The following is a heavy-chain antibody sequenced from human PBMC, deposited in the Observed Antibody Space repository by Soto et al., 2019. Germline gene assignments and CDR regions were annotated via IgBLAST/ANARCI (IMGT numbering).Heavy chain of an antibody. J-gene: IGHJ4*02. CDR3: ASRRGDY. CDR1: GGSISSGGYS. Sequence: PSETLSLTCAVSGGSISSGGYSWSWIRQPPGKGLEWIGYIYHSGSTYYNPSLKSRVTISVDTSKNQFSLKLSSATAADTAVYYCASRRGDYWGQGALVTVSS. D-gene: IGHD3-10*01. CDR2: IYHSGST. V-gene: IGHV4-30-2*05.